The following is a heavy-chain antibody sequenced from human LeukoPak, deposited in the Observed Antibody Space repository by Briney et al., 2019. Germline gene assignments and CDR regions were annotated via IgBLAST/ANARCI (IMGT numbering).Heavy chain of an antibody. V-gene: IGHV3-21*01. CDR2: ISGSGSDI. CDR3: ARRTFPNDAFDI. Sequence: GGSLRLSCAASGFTFSTFSMNWVRQTPGKGLEWVSAISGSGSDIYYADSVKGRFTISRDNPKRSLYLQMNSLRAEDTAVYYCARRTFPNDAFDIWGQGTMVTASS. D-gene: IGHD1-7*01. CDR1: GFTFSTFS. J-gene: IGHJ3*02.